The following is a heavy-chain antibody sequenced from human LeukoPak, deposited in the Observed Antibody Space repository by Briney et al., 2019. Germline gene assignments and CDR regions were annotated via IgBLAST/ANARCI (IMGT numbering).Heavy chain of an antibody. CDR3: ARGSIFGVVMYYFDY. CDR2: INHSGST. J-gene: IGHJ4*02. Sequence: PSETLSLTCAVYGGSFSGYYWSWIRQPPGKGLEWIGEINHSGSTNYNPSLKSRVTISVDTSKNQFSLKLSSVTAADTAVYYCARGSIFGVVMYYFDYWGQGTLVTVSS. CDR1: GGSFSGYY. D-gene: IGHD3-3*01. V-gene: IGHV4-34*01.